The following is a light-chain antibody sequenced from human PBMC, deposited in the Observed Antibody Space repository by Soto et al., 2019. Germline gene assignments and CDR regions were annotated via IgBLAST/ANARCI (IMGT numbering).Light chain of an antibody. CDR3: QQYVSSHRT. CDR1: QSLTSY. CDR2: GAS. V-gene: IGKV3-20*01. Sequence: EIVLTQSPGTLSLSPGERATLFCRASQSLTSYLAWYQHKPGQAPRLLIYGASRRATGIPDRFSGSGSGTDFTLTVTRLEPEDFAMYYCQQYVSSHRTFGQGTRVEIK. J-gene: IGKJ1*01.